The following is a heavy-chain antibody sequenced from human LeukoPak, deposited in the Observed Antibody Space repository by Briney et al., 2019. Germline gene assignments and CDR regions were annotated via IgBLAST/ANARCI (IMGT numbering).Heavy chain of an antibody. CDR1: GFTFSSYW. CDR3: ARAGGLPPADFDY. J-gene: IGHJ4*02. CDR2: IKQDGSEK. D-gene: IGHD2-15*01. V-gene: IGHV3-7*01. Sequence: PGGSLRLSCAASGFTFSSYWMSWVRQAPGKGLEWVANIKQDGSEKYYVDSVKGRFTISRDNAKNSLYLQMDSLRAEDTAVYYCARAGGLPPADFDYWGQGTLVTVSS.